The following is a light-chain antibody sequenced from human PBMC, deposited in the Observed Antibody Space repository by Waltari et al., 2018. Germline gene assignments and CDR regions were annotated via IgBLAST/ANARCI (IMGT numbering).Light chain of an antibody. V-gene: IGKV3-20*01. J-gene: IGKJ1*01. CDR3: QQCGSSSWT. CDR1: QSVSSSY. CDR2: GAS. Sequence: EIVLRQSPGTLSLSPGERATLSCRASQSVSSSYVAWYQQKPGQAPRLLIYGASNRATGIPDRFSGSGSGTDFTLTISRLEPEDFAVYYCQQCGSSSWTFGQGTKVEIK.